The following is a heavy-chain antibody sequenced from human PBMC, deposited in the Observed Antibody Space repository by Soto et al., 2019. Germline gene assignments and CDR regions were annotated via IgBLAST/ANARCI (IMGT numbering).Heavy chain of an antibody. CDR3: ARQASFDY. J-gene: IGHJ4*02. CDR2: INTDGSST. V-gene: IGHV3-74*01. Sequence: PGGSLRLSCAASGFTFSSYWMHWVRQAPGEGLVWVSRINTDGSSTSYADSVKGRFTISRDNAKNTLYLQMNSLRTEDTAVYYCARQASFDYWGRGSLVTVSS. CDR1: GFTFSSYW.